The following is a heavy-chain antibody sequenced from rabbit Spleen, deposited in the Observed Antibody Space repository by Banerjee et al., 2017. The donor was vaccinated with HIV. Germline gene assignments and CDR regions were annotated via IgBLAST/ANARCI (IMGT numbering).Heavy chain of an antibody. D-gene: IGHD4-1*01. Sequence: QEQLKESGGGLVQPGGSLTLSCKASGFDVSSDYMSWVRQAPGKGPEWIACIVNGNGNTYYASWVNGRFTISRSTSLATVTLQVTSLTVADTATYFCAREGGIVVAGAFNLWGPGTLVTVS. CDR1: GFDVSSDY. J-gene: IGHJ4*01. CDR3: AREGGIVVAGAFNL. CDR2: IVNGNGNT. V-gene: IGHV1S47*01.